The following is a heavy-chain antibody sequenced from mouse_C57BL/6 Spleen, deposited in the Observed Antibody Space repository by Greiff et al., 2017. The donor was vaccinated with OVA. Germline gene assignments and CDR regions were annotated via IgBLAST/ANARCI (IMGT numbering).Heavy chain of an antibody. Sequence: GGGLVQPTGSLKLSCAASGFSFNPYAMNWVRQAPGQGLEWVARIRSKSNNYATYYADSVKDRFTISRDDSESMLYLQMNNLKTEDTAMYYCVKQRTGSFAYWGQGTLVTVSA. D-gene: IGHD4-1*01. CDR1: GFSFNPYA. CDR2: IRSKSNNYAT. V-gene: IGHV10-1*01. CDR3: VKQRTGSFAY. J-gene: IGHJ3*01.